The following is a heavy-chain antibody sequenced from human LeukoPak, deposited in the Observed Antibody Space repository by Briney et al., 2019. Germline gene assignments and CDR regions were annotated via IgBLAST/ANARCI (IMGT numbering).Heavy chain of an antibody. CDR2: IYPGDSDT. D-gene: IGHD3-22*01. J-gene: IGHJ5*02. CDR1: GSSFTSYW. V-gene: IGHV5-51*01. CDR3: ASGLYYYDSSGYYYDLP. Sequence: GESLKISCKGSGSSFTSYWIGWVRQMPGKGLEWMGIIYPGDSDTRYSPSFQGQVTISADKSISTAYLQWSSLKASDTAMYYCASGLYYYDSSGYYYDLPWGQGTLVTVSS.